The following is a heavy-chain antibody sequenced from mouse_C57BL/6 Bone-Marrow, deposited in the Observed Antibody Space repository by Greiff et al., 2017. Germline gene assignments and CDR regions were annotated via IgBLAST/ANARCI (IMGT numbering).Heavy chain of an antibody. CDR2: ISSGGSYT. CDR3: ARPDYGSSYWYFDV. Sequence: DVQLQESGGDLVKPGGSLKLSCAASGFTFSSYGMSWVRQTPDKRLEWVATISSGGSYTYYPDSVKGRFTISRDNAKNTLYLQMSSLKSEDTAMYYCARPDYGSSYWYFDVWGTGTTVTVSS. CDR1: GFTFSSYG. V-gene: IGHV5-6*01. D-gene: IGHD1-1*01. J-gene: IGHJ1*03.